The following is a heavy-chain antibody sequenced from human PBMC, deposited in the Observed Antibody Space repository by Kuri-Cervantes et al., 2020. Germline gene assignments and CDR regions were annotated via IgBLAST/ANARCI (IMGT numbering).Heavy chain of an antibody. CDR3: ARGSRRYNSRGWFDP. Sequence: GESLKISCAASGFTFSSYGMHWVRQAPGKGLEWVAVISYDGSNKYYADSVKGRFTISRDNSKNTLYLQMNSLRAEDTAVYYCARGSRRYNSRGWFDPWGQGTLVTVSS. CDR2: ISYDGSNK. CDR1: GFTFSSYG. V-gene: IGHV3-30*03. D-gene: IGHD1-20*01. J-gene: IGHJ5*02.